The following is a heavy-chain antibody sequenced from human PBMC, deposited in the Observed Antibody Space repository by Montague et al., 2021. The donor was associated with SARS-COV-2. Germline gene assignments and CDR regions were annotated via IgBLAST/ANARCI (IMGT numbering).Heavy chain of an antibody. CDR3: ASSLPGNQFQFDY. CDR1: GGSISSGGHY. D-gene: IGHD1-14*01. V-gene: IGHV4-31*03. J-gene: IGHJ4*02. CDR2: LYYNGMT. Sequence: TLSPTCSVSGGSISSGGHYWTWIRQRPGGDLEWLGYLYYNGMTHSTPSLKSRASFSLDTSKNHFSLKLTSATATDSALYFCASSLPGNQFQFDYWGQGALVTVSS.